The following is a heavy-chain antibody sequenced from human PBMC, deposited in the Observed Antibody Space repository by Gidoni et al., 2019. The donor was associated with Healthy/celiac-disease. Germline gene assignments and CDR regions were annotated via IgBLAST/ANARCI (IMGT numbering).Heavy chain of an antibody. CDR2: ISWNSGSI. CDR1: GFTFDDYA. V-gene: IGHV3-9*01. Sequence: EVQLVESGGGLVQPGRSLRLSCAASGFTFDDYAMHWVRQAPGKGLEWVSGISWNSGSIGYADSVKGRFTISRDNAKNSLYLQMNSLRAEDTALYYCAKDIEPYSSGWSFDYWGQGTLVTVSS. CDR3: AKDIEPYSSGWSFDY. D-gene: IGHD6-19*01. J-gene: IGHJ4*02.